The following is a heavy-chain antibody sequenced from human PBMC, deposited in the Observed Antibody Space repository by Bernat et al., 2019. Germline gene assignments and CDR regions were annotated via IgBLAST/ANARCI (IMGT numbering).Heavy chain of an antibody. J-gene: IGHJ6*02. CDR2: ISSSSSYI. Sequence: EVQLVESGGGLVKPGGSLRLSCAASGFTFSSYSMNWVRQAPGKGLEWVSSISSSSSYIYYADSVKGRFTISRDNAKNSLYLQMNSLRAEDTAVYYCARHGSYGEVYYYYYGMDVWGQGTTVTVSS. V-gene: IGHV3-21*01. D-gene: IGHD3-10*01. CDR3: ARHGSYGEVYYYYYGMDV. CDR1: GFTFSSYS.